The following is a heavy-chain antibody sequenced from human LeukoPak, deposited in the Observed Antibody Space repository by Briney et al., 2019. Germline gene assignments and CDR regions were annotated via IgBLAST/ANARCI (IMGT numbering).Heavy chain of an antibody. CDR1: GGPFSGYD. CDR2: INHGGDS. J-gene: IGHJ6*03. CDR3: ARSLRWLVEVRYLYYMDV. V-gene: IGHV4-34*01. D-gene: IGHD6-19*01. Sequence: SETLSLTCAVSGGPFSGYDWTWIRQPPGKGLEWIGEINHGGDSNYNSSLQSRLTISVDTSRNQFFLKLRSATAADTAVYYCARSLRWLVEVRYLYYMDVWGEGTSVTVSS.